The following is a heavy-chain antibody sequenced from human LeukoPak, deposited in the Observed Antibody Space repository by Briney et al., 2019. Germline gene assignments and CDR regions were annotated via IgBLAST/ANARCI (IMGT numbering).Heavy chain of an antibody. V-gene: IGHV3-21*01. D-gene: IGHD6-19*01. Sequence: KTGGSLRLSCAASGFTFSSYSMNWVRQAPGKGLEWVSSISSSSSYIYYADSVKGRFTISRDNAKNSLYLQMNSLRAEDTAVYYCASDQAVAAYFDYWGQGTLVTVSS. CDR3: ASDQAVAAYFDY. J-gene: IGHJ4*02. CDR2: ISSSSSYI. CDR1: GFTFSSYS.